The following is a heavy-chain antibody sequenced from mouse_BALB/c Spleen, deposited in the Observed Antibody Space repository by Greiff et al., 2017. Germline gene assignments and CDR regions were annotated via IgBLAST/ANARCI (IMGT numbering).Heavy chain of an antibody. V-gene: IGHV1-82*01. CDR3: ARPGNYYAMDY. J-gene: IGHJ4*01. Sequence: QVQLKESGPELVKPGASVKISCKASGYAFSSSWMNWVKQRPGQGLEWIGRIYPGDGDTNYNGKFKGKATLTADKSSSTAYMQLSSLTSVDSAVYFCARPGNYYAMDYWGQGTSVTVSS. CDR1: GYAFSSSW. CDR2: IYPGDGDT.